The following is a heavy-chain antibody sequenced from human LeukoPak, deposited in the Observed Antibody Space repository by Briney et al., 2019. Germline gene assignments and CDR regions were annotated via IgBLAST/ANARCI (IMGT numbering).Heavy chain of an antibody. D-gene: IGHD5-24*01. CDR2: INHSGST. Sequence: SETLSLTCAVYGGSFSGYYWSWIRQPPGKGLEWIGEINHSGSTNYNPSLKSRVTISVDTSKNQLSLKLSSVTAADTAVYYCAGSRDGQSCIDYWGQGTLVTVSS. V-gene: IGHV4-34*01. J-gene: IGHJ4*02. CDR1: GGSFSGYY. CDR3: AGSRDGQSCIDY.